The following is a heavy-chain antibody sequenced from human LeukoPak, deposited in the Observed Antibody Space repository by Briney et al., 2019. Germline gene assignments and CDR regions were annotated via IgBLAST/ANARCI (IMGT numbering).Heavy chain of an antibody. CDR3: ARDRNYYDSSGFDY. CDR2: ISYDGSNK. J-gene: IGHJ4*02. V-gene: IGHV3-30-3*01. D-gene: IGHD3-22*01. CDR1: GFTFSNVW. Sequence: GGSLRLSCAASGFTFSNVWMSWVRQAPGKGLEWVAVISYDGSNKYYADSVKGRFTISRDNSKNTLYLQMNSLRAEDTAVYYCARDRNYYDSSGFDYWGQGTLVTVSS.